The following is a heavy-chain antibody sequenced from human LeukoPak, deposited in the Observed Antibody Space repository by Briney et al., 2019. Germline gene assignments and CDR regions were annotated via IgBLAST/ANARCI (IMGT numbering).Heavy chain of an antibody. CDR2: IIPIFGTA. Sequence: ASVKVSCKASGCTFSSYAISWVRQAPGQGLEWMGGIIPIFGTANYAQKFQGRVTITADKSTSTAYMELSSLRSEDTAVCYCARGKARFGELLSTITLDAFDIWGQGTMVTVSS. CDR3: ARGKARFGELLSTITLDAFDI. J-gene: IGHJ3*02. D-gene: IGHD3-10*01. V-gene: IGHV1-69*06. CDR1: GCTFSSYA.